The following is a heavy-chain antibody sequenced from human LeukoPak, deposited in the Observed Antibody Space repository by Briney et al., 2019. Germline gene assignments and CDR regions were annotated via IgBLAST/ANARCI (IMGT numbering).Heavy chain of an antibody. CDR2: INHSGST. Sequence: SETLSLTCAVYGGSLSGYYWSWIRQPPGKGLEWIGEINHSGSTNYNPSLKSRVTISVDTSKNQFSLKLSSVTAADTAVYYCARDRRGFDLWGQGTLVTASS. J-gene: IGHJ5*02. V-gene: IGHV4-34*01. CDR3: ARDRRGFDL. CDR1: GGSLSGYY.